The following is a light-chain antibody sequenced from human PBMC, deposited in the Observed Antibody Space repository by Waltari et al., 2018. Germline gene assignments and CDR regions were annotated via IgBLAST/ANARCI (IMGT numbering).Light chain of an antibody. J-gene: IGLJ2*01. CDR2: DIR. V-gene: IGLV2-11*01. CDR3: CSYRTGGGL. CDR1: SSDVGDYND. Sequence: QAALTQPPSVSKSLGQSVTISCAGMSSDVGDYNDVSWYQHHPGTAPRLLIYDIRRRPSGVSDRFSGSKSGNTASLTISGLQTEDEADYYCCSYRTGGGLFGGGTRLTVL.